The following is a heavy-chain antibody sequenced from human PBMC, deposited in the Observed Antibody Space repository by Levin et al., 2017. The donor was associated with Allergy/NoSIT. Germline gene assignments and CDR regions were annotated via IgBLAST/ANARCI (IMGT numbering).Heavy chain of an antibody. V-gene: IGHV3-9*01. CDR2: ISWNSGSI. J-gene: IGHJ4*02. CDR1: GFTFDDYA. Sequence: GGSLRLSCAASGFTFDDYAMHWVRQAPGKGLEWVSGISWNSGSIGYADSVKGRFTISRDNAKNSLYLQMNSLRAEDTALYYCAKEGLSGSDDMIDYWGQGTLVTVSS. CDR3: AKEGLSGSDDMIDY. D-gene: IGHD1-26*01.